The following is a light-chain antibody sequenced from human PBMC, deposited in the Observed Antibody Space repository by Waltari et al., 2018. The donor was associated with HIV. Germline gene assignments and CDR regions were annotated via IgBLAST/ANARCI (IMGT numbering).Light chain of an antibody. J-gene: IGKJ5*01. CDR1: QSLLHSDGYKY. CDR2: LGS. V-gene: IGKV2-28*01. CDR3: MEALQTPIT. Sequence: DIVMTQSPLSLPVTPGEPASISCRSSQSLLHSDGYKYLDGYLQKSGQSPQLLIYLGSYRASGVPDRFSGSGSGTDFTLKISRVEAEDVGVYYCMEALQTPITFGQGTRLEIK.